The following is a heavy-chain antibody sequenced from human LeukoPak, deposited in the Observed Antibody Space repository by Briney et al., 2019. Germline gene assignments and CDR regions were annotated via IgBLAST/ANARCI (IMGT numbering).Heavy chain of an antibody. D-gene: IGHD6-6*01. CDR1: GFTFSSYE. V-gene: IGHV3-48*03. CDR3: ARVKYSRVVGAFDY. J-gene: IGHJ4*02. Sequence: GGSSRLSCAASGFTFSSYEMNWVRQAPGKGLEWVSYISSSGSSIYYADSVKGRFTISRDNAKNSLYLQMNSLRAEDTAVYYCARVKYSRVVGAFDYWGQGTLVTVSS. CDR2: ISSSGSSI.